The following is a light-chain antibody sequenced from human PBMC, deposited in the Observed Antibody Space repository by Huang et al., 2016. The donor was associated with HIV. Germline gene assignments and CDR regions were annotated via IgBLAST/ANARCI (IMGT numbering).Light chain of an antibody. V-gene: IGKV1-39*01. Sequence: DIQMTQSPSSLSASVGDRITITCRASQSISNYLNWYQQKPGKAPKLLIYAASSLQSRVPSRVSGSGSGTDFTLTISSLQPEDFATYYCQQSYSTPVTFGQGTKVEIK. CDR2: AAS. J-gene: IGKJ1*01. CDR1: QSISNY. CDR3: QQSYSTPVT.